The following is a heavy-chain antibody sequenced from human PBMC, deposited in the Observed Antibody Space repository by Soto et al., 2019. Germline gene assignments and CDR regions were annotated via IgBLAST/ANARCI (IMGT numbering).Heavy chain of an antibody. Sequence: GGSLRLSCAASGFTFSSYAMSWVRQAPGKGLEWVSVISGSGGSTYYADSVKGRFTISRDNSKNTLYLQMNSLRAEDTAVYYCAKDLGSGWELRAYYGMDVWGRGTTVTVSS. CDR2: ISGSGGST. V-gene: IGHV3-23*01. CDR1: GFTFSSYA. J-gene: IGHJ6*02. D-gene: IGHD6-19*01. CDR3: AKDLGSGWELRAYYGMDV.